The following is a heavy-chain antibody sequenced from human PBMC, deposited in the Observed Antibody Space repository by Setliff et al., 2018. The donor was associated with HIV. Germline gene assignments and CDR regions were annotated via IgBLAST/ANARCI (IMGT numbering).Heavy chain of an antibody. D-gene: IGHD2-2*01. CDR1: GYTLSTYA. V-gene: IGHV1-3*01. CDR3: ARGGAREYQLLYNYFDP. J-gene: IGHJ5*02. Sequence: ASVKVSCKASGYTLSTYALYWVRQAPGQRLEWMGWINSDNGNTKFSQKFQGRLTITADTTASTAYMVLSSLTSEDTAVYYCARGGAREYQLLYNYFDPWGQGALVTVSS. CDR2: INSDNGNT.